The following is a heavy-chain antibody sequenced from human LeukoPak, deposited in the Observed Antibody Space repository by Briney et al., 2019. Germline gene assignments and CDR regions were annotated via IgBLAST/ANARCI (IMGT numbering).Heavy chain of an antibody. CDR2: ISSSSSYI. Sequence: PGGSLRLSCAASGFTFSSYSMNWVRQAPGKGLEWVSSISSSSSYIYYADSVKGRFTISRDNAKNSLYLQMNSLRAEDTAVYYCARESSAGAAAGAFDYWGQGTLVTVSS. CDR3: ARESSAGAAAGAFDY. D-gene: IGHD2-8*02. CDR1: GFTFSSYS. V-gene: IGHV3-21*01. J-gene: IGHJ4*02.